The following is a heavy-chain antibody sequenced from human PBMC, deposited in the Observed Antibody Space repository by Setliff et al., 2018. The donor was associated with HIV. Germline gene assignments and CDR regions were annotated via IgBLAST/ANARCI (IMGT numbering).Heavy chain of an antibody. CDR1: GFTFTGHA. J-gene: IGHJ4*02. V-gene: IGHV3-30*04. Sequence: GGSLRLSCAASGFTFTGHAMHWVRQAPGKGLEWVALISFDGGKEYYADSVKGRFTISRDNSKNTVYLQMNSLRAEDTAEYYCAKELAASGLGYFDSWGRGILVTVSS. CDR3: AKELAASGLGYFDS. D-gene: IGHD3-22*01. CDR2: ISFDGGKE.